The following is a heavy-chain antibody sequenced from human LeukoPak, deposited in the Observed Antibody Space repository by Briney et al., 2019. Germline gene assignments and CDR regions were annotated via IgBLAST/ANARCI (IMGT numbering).Heavy chain of an antibody. J-gene: IGHJ3*02. D-gene: IGHD3-22*01. Sequence: GGSLRLSCAASGFTFSSYAMSWVRQAPGKGLEWVSGISGSGGSTYYADSVKGRFTISRDNSKNTLYLQMNSLRAEDTAVYYCAKDIWDYYDSSGYYFGAFDIWGQGTMVTVSS. CDR1: GFTFSSYA. CDR3: AKDIWDYYDSSGYYFGAFDI. V-gene: IGHV3-23*01. CDR2: ISGSGGST.